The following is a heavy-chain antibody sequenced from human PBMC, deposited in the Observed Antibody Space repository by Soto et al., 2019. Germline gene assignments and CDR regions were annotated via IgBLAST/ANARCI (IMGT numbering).Heavy chain of an antibody. CDR1: GGSISSGGYY. CDR2: IYYSGST. Sequence: NPSETLSLTCTVSGGSISSGGYYWSWIRQHPGKGLEWIGYIYYSGSTYYNPSLKSRVTISVDTSKNQFSLKLSSVTAANTAVYYCASGTPYWNYLIYWGQGTLVTVSS. V-gene: IGHV4-31*03. D-gene: IGHD1-1*01. CDR3: ASGTPYWNYLIY. J-gene: IGHJ4*02.